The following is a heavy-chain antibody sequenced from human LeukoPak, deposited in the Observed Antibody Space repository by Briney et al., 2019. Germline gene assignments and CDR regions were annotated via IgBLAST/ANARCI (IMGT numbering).Heavy chain of an antibody. D-gene: IGHD2-2*01. CDR3: ARGFRRSSTLYYYYYMDV. CDR1: GGSFSGYY. V-gene: IGHV4-34*01. Sequence: SETLPLTCAVYGGSFSGYYWSWIRQPPGKGLEWIGEINHSGSTNYNPSLKSRVTISVDTSKNQFSLKLSSVTAADTAVYYCARGFRRSSTLYYYYYMDVWGKGTTVTVSS. CDR2: INHSGST. J-gene: IGHJ6*03.